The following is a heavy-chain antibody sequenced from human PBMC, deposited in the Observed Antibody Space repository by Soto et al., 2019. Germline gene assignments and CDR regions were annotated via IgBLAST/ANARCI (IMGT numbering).Heavy chain of an antibody. V-gene: IGHV3-66*01. Sequence: GGSLRLSCAASGFTVSSNYMSWVRQAPGKGLEWVSVIYSGGSTYYAGTLKVRFTISRDNSKNTLYLQKNSLRAEETAVYDCARGGDASYDSSGGDAFDIWGQGTMVTVSS. CDR2: IYSGGST. D-gene: IGHD3-22*01. J-gene: IGHJ3*02. CDR3: ARGGDASYDSSGGDAFDI. CDR1: GFTVSSNY.